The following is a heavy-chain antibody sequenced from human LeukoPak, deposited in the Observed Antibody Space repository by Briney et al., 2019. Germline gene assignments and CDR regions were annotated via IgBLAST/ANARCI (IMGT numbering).Heavy chain of an antibody. CDR1: GGSISSSSYY. CDR2: IYYSGST. D-gene: IGHD1-14*01. J-gene: IGHJ4*02. V-gene: IGHV4-39*07. CDR3: ARDISPAY. Sequence: SETLSLTCTVSGGSISSSSYYWGWIRQPPGKGLEWIGSIYYSGSTYYNPSLKSRVTISVDTSKNQFSLKLSSVTAADTAVYYCARDISPAYGGQEPLVTVPS.